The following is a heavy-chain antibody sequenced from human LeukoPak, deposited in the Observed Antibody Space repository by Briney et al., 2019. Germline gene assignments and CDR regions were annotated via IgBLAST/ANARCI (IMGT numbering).Heavy chain of an antibody. V-gene: IGHV3-48*03. J-gene: IGHJ3*02. Sequence: GGSLRLSCAASGLTFSSYEMSWVRQAPGKGLEWVSYISSSGSTIYYADSVKGRFTISRDNAKNSLYLQMNSLRAEDTAVYYCARDGYSGYDDAFDIWGQGTMVTVSS. CDR1: GLTFSSYE. CDR3: ARDGYSGYDDAFDI. CDR2: ISSSGSTI. D-gene: IGHD5-12*01.